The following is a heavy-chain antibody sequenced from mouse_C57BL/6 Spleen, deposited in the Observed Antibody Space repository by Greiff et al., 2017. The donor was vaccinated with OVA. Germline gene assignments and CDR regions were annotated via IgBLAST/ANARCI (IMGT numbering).Heavy chain of an antibody. CDR1: GYTFTDYN. D-gene: IGHD1-1*01. V-gene: IGHV1-18*01. CDR3: ARGGYYYGSSSFFAY. J-gene: IGHJ3*01. Sequence: VQLQQSGPELVKPGASVKIPCKASGYTFTDYNMDWVKQSHGKSLEWIGDINPNNGGTIYNQKFKGKATLTVDKSSSTAYMELRSLTSEDTAVYYGARGGYYYGSSSFFAYWGQGTLVTVSA. CDR2: INPNNGGT.